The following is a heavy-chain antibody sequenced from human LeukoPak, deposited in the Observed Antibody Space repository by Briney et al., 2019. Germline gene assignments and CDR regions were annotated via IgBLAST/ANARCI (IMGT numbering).Heavy chain of an antibody. Sequence: GGSLRLSCAASGFTFDDYAMNWVRQAPGKGLEWVSGINWNGDDTAYAGSVRGRFTISRDNAKNSLYLQMNSLRAEDTALYYCARVMVGATLDYWGQGTLVTVSS. CDR2: INWNGDDT. CDR1: GFTFDDYA. CDR3: ARVMVGATLDY. V-gene: IGHV3-20*04. J-gene: IGHJ4*02. D-gene: IGHD1-26*01.